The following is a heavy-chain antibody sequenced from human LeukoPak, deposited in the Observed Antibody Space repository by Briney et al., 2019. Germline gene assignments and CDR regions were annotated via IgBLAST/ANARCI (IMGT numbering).Heavy chain of an antibody. CDR2: IYTSGST. J-gene: IGHJ3*02. CDR3: ARGGRSSVYGIVVVVAAARAFDI. Sequence: PSQTLSLTCTVSGGSISSGSYYWSWIRQPAWKGLEWIGRIYTSGSTNYNPSPKSRVPISVDTSKNQFSLKLSSVTAADTAVYYCARGGRSSVYGIVVVVAAARAFDIWGQGTMVTVSS. CDR1: GGSISSGSYY. D-gene: IGHD2-15*01. V-gene: IGHV4-61*02.